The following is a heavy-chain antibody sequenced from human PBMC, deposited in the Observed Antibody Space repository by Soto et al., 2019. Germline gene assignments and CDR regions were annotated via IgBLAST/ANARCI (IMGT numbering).Heavy chain of an antibody. V-gene: IGHV3-23*01. J-gene: IGHJ4*02. CDR1: GFTFSTYA. D-gene: IGHD2-15*01. Sequence: DVNLLQSGGGSAQPGGSLRLSCATSGFTFSTYAMTWVRQVPGRGLQWVSTILPDETVFYTVSVKGRFTISRDNYRGIVYLQMNDLWVEDAAIYYCAKDRLPTSGQRFYFDSWGQGSLVTVSS. CDR3: AKDRLPTSGQRFYFDS. CDR2: ILPDETV.